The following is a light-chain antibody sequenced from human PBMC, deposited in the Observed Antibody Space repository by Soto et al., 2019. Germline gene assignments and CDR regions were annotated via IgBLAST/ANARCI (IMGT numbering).Light chain of an antibody. V-gene: IGKV3-15*01. CDR3: QQYNNWPPFT. J-gene: IGKJ3*01. Sequence: EIVMTQSPGTLSVSPGERATLSCRASQSVSTNLAWYQQTPGQGPRLLIYGASTRATGVPARFTGSGYGTDFTLTISSLQSEDFAVYYCQQYNNWPPFTFGPGTKVDIK. CDR2: GAS. CDR1: QSVSTN.